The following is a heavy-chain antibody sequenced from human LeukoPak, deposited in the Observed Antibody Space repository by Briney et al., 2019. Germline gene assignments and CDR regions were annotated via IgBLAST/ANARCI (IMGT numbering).Heavy chain of an antibody. CDR2: IIPIFGTA. V-gene: IGHV1-69*13. D-gene: IGHD4-17*01. CDR3: ARYSSPTTAIDY. CDR1: GGTFISYA. Sequence: GASVKVSCKASGGTFISYAISWVRQTPGQGLEWMGGIIPIFGTANYAQKFQGRVAITADESTSTAYMELSSLRSEDTAVYYCARYSSPTTAIDYWGQGTLVTVSS. J-gene: IGHJ4*02.